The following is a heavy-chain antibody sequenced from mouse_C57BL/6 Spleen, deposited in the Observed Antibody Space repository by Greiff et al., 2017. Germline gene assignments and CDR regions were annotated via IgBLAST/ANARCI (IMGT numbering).Heavy chain of an antibody. CDR2: IDPSDSYT. V-gene: IGHV1-69*01. CDR1: GYTFTSYW. D-gene: IGHD4-1*01. Sequence: QVQLQQPGAELVMPGASVKLSCKASGYTFTSYWMHWVKQRPGQGLEWIGEIDPSDSYTNYNQKFKGKSTLTVDKSSSTAYMQLSSLTSEDSAVNYRARTGTANGIAYWGQGTLVTVSA. J-gene: IGHJ3*01. CDR3: ARTGTANGIAY.